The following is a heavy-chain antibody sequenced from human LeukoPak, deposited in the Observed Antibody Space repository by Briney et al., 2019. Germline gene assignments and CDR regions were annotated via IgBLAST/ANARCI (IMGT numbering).Heavy chain of an antibody. D-gene: IGHD3-10*01. CDR2: ISSSSSYI. CDR3: ARGGLYYYGSSWDY. Sequence: PGGSLRLSCAASGFTFSSYSMNWVRQAPRKGLEWVSSISSSSSYIYYADSVKGRFTISRDNAKNSLYLQMNSLRAEDTAVYYCARGGLYYYGSSWDYWGQGTLVTVSS. J-gene: IGHJ4*02. V-gene: IGHV3-21*01. CDR1: GFTFSSYS.